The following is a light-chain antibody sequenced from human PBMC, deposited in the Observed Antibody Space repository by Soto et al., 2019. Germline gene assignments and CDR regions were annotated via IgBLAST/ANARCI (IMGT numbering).Light chain of an antibody. CDR2: ENN. V-gene: IGLV1-40*01. CDR3: QSYDSSLSGYV. Sequence: QSVLTQPPSVSEAPGQRVTIYCTGSSSNIGAGYEAHWYQQVPGTAPKLLIYENNNRPSGVPDRFSGSKSGTSASLAITGLQAEDEAEYYCQSYDSSLSGYVFGTGTKLTV. CDR1: SSNIGAGYE. J-gene: IGLJ1*01.